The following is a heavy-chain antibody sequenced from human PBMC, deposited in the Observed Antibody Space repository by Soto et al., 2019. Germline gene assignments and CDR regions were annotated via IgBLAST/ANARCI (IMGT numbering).Heavy chain of an antibody. CDR3: ARVGAIAPAEGDY. V-gene: IGHV1-18*01. CDR1: GYTFTSYG. Sequence: QIQLVQSGTEVREPGASLKVSCQASGYTFTSYGIIWVRQAPGQGLELMGWISGYNNNKNYAQKYHARVTMTTDTSTRTAYMELRSLRSDDTAVYYCARVGAIAPAEGDYWGQGTLVTVSS. J-gene: IGHJ4*02. D-gene: IGHD6-13*01. CDR2: ISGYNNNK.